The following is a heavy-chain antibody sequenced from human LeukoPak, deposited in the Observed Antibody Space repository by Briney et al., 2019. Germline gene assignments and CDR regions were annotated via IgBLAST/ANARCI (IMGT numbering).Heavy chain of an antibody. D-gene: IGHD6-6*01. Sequence: SETLSLTRTVSGYSISSGYYWGWIRQPPGKGLEWIGSIYHSGSTYYNPSLKSRVTISVDTSKNQFSLKLSSLTAADSAVYYCARAEGWQLDLLRYYFDYWGQGTLATVSS. J-gene: IGHJ4*02. CDR1: GYSISSGYY. V-gene: IGHV4-38-2*02. CDR2: IYHSGST. CDR3: ARAEGWQLDLLRYYFDY.